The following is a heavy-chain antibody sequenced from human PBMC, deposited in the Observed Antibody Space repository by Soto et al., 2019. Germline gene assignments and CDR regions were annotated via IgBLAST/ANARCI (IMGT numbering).Heavy chain of an antibody. D-gene: IGHD1-1*01. J-gene: IGHJ6*03. CDR1: GDSVSSNSAA. Sequence: SQTLSLSCDISGDSVSSNSAAWNWIRQTPSRGLEWLGRTYYKSKWFINYAVSVKSRITVNPDTSKNQFSLQLNSVTPEDTAVYYCARGSWDDVTGHFYMDVWDKGTAVTVSS. V-gene: IGHV6-1*01. CDR2: TYYKSKWFI. CDR3: ARGSWDDVTGHFYMDV.